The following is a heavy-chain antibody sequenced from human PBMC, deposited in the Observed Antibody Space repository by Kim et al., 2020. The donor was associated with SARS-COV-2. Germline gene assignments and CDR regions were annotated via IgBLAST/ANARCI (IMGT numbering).Heavy chain of an antibody. V-gene: IGHV4-39*01. Sequence: LTSRVTISVDTSKNQFSLKLSSVTAADTAVYYCARASGEWLSEVYDWFDPWGQGTLVTVSS. J-gene: IGHJ5*02. D-gene: IGHD3-3*01. CDR3: ARASGEWLSEVYDWFDP.